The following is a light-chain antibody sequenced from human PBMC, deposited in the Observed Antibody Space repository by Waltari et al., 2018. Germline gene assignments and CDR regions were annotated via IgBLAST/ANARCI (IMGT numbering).Light chain of an antibody. CDR3: LQHNTYPLT. CDR1: QGIRND. J-gene: IGKJ4*01. V-gene: IGKV1-17*01. Sequence: DIQMTQSPSSLLASGGDRVTIACRASQGIRNDLGWFQQKPGRAPKRLIYAAFRLQTGVPSRFSGSGFGTEFTLTISSLRPEDFAIYYCLQHNTYPLTFGGGTKVEV. CDR2: AAF.